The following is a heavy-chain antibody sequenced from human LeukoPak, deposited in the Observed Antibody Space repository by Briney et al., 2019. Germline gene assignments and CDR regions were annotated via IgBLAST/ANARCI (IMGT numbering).Heavy chain of an antibody. CDR2: ISSSSSYI. CDR1: GFTFSSYS. V-gene: IGHV3-21*01. Sequence: GGSLRLSCAASGFTFSSYSMNWVRQAPGKGLEWVSSISSSSSYIYYADSVKGRFTISRDNAKNSLYLQMNSLRAEDTAVYYCASEWRNHDAFDIWGQGTMVTVSS. D-gene: IGHD1-14*01. CDR3: ASEWRNHDAFDI. J-gene: IGHJ3*02.